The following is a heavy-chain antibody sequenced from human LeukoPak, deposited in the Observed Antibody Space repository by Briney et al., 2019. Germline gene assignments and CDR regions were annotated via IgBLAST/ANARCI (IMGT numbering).Heavy chain of an antibody. V-gene: IGHV4-39*01. CDR3: ARHRWTTVTTPFNY. Sequence: SETPSLTCTVSGGSISSSNYYWGWIRQPPGKGLEWIGTIYYSGSTYYNPSLKSRVTISVDMSKNQFSLKLSSVTAADTAVYYCARHRWTTVTTPFNYWGQGALVTVSS. D-gene: IGHD4-17*01. CDR2: IYYSGST. CDR1: GGSISSSNYY. J-gene: IGHJ4*02.